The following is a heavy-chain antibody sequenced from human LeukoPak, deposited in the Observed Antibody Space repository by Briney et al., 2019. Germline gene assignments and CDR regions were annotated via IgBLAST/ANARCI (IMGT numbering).Heavy chain of an antibody. Sequence: GGSLRLSCAASGFTFSSYAMHWVRQAPGKGLEWVAVISYDGSNKYYADSVKGRFTISRDNSKNTLYLQMNSQRAEDTAVYYCASYYYYYGMDVWGQGTTVTVSS. CDR2: ISYDGSNK. CDR3: ASYYYYYGMDV. J-gene: IGHJ6*02. V-gene: IGHV3-30*04. CDR1: GFTFSSYA.